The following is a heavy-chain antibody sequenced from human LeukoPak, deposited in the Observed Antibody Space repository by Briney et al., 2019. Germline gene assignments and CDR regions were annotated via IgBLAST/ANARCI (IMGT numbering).Heavy chain of an antibody. CDR1: GFTFTSYA. J-gene: IGHJ4*02. Sequence: GRSLRLSCAASGFTFTSYAIHWVRQAPGKGLEWVAVISYDGSNKCYADSVKGRFTISRDNSKNTLYLQMNSLRAEDTAVYYCARENRYCTGGNCYEILDYWGQGTLVSVFS. V-gene: IGHV3-30-3*01. CDR2: ISYDGSNK. D-gene: IGHD2-15*01. CDR3: ARENRYCTGGNCYEILDY.